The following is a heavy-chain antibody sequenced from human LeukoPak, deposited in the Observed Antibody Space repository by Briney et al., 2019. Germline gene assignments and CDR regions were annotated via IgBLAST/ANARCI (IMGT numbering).Heavy chain of an antibody. D-gene: IGHD3-22*01. CDR3: ARDRYYDSSGGFFDY. CDR2: IWYDGSNK. J-gene: IGHJ4*02. Sequence: GGSLRLSCAASGFTFSSYGMHWVRQAPGKGLEWVAVIWYDGSNKYYADSVKGRFTISRDNSKNTLYLQMNSLRAEDTAVYYCARDRYYDSSGGFFDYWGQGTLVTVSS. CDR1: GFTFSSYG. V-gene: IGHV3-33*01.